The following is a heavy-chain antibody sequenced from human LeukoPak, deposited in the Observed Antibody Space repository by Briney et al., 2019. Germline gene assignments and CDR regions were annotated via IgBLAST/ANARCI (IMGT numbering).Heavy chain of an antibody. CDR2: IKEDGSIQ. V-gene: IGHV3-7*03. CDR3: TYYMDV. CDR1: GFTFSSYW. Sequence: GGSLRLSCVASGFTFSSYWMTWVRQAPGKGLEWLANIKEDGSIQYYLDSVRGRFTISRDNSKNTLYLQMNSLRAEDTAVYYCTYYMDVWGKGTTVTVSS. J-gene: IGHJ6*03.